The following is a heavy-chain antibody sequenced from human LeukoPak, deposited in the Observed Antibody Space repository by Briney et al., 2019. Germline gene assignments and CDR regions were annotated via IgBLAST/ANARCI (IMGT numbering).Heavy chain of an antibody. CDR1: GGSFSGYY. V-gene: IGHV4-34*01. J-gene: IGHJ5*02. CDR3: ARSPDYSSNWSWGAKVWFDP. Sequence: SETLSLTCAVYGGSFSGYYWSWIRQPPGKGLEWIGEINHSGSTNYNPSLKSRVTISVDTSKNQFSLKLSSVTAADTAVYYCARSPDYSSNWSWGAKVWFDPWGQGTLVTVSS. CDR2: INHSGST. D-gene: IGHD6-13*01.